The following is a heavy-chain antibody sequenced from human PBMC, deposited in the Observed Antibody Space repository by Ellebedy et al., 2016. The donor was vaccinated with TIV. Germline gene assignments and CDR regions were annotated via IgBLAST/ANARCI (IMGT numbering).Heavy chain of an antibody. V-gene: IGHV3-7*01. CDR3: ARDLRAMIVVALYY. Sequence: GGSLRLXXAASGFTFSSYWMSWVRQAPGKGLEWVANIKQDGSEKYYVDSVKGRFTISRDNAKNSLYLQMNSLRAEDTAVYYCARDLRAMIVVALYYWGQGTLVTVSS. CDR2: IKQDGSEK. J-gene: IGHJ4*02. CDR1: GFTFSSYW. D-gene: IGHD3-22*01.